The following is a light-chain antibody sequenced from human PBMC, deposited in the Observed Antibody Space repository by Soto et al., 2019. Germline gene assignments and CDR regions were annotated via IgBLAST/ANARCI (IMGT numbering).Light chain of an antibody. J-gene: IGLJ3*02. CDR2: ENN. CDR1: SSNIGNNY. V-gene: IGLV1-51*02. CDR3: GTWDNSLSARV. Sequence: QSVLMQPPSVSAAPGQKVTISCSGSSSNIGNNYVSWYQQLPGTAPKLLIYENNKRPSGIPDRFSGSKSGTSATLGITGLQTGDEADYYCGTWDNSLSARVFGGGTKLTVL.